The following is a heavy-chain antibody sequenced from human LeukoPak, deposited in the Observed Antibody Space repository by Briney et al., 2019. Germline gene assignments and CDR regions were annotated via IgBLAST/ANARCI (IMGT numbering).Heavy chain of an antibody. CDR1: GDSVSSNSVT. D-gene: IGHD6-19*01. V-gene: IGHV6-1*01. CDR3: ARGETRYSSGWYYARRYSPHFDY. CDR2: TYYRSKWYN. Sequence: SQTLSLTCAITGDSVSSNSVTWNWIRQSPSRGLEWLGRTYYRSKWYNDYAVSVKSRITISPDTSKNQFSLQLNSVTPEDTAVYYCARGETRYSSGWYYARRYSPHFDYWGQGTLVTVSS. J-gene: IGHJ4*02.